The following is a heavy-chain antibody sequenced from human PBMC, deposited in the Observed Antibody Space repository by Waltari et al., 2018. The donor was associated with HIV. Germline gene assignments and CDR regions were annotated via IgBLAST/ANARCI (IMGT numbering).Heavy chain of an antibody. CDR3: AKEHQYSHTWYSFYGMDV. Sequence: EVQLLESGGQLVQPGGSLRVSCAGYGFTFCMYEMTCVRQAPGKGLECVSVISGNGGSRYYADSVKGRFTISRDNSKNTIFLQMNNLRADDTAVYFCAKEHQYSHTWYSFYGMDVWGQGTTVTVSS. CDR1: GFTFCMYE. V-gene: IGHV3-23*01. J-gene: IGHJ6*02. D-gene: IGHD6-13*01. CDR2: ISGNGGSR.